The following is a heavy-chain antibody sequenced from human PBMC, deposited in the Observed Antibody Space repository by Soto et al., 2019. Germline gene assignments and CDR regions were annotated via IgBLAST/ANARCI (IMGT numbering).Heavy chain of an antibody. V-gene: IGHV3-13*01. CDR3: AREFCSGGVCYGWYDLDH. Sequence: EVQLVESGGGLVQPGGSLRLSCGVSGFTLSSYDMHWVRQTPGKGLEWVSSIGVTGDTYYLDSVKGRFTISRENARDSVYVQMNSLRAEDAAVYFCAREFCSGGVCYGWYDLDHWGQGTLVTVSS. D-gene: IGHD2-15*01. J-gene: IGHJ4*02. CDR2: IGVTGDT. CDR1: GFTLSSYD.